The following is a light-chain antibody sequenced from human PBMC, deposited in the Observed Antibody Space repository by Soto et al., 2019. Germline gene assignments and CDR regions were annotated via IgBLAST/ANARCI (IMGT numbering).Light chain of an antibody. CDR2: DAS. CDR3: LQDYTYPLT. CDR1: QSISSW. Sequence: TQSPDTLSLTPGERATLSCRASQSISSWLAWYQQKPGKAPKLLIYDASSLESGVPSRFSGSGSGTDFTLTISSLQPDDFATYYCLQDYTYPLTFGQGTKVDIK. V-gene: IGKV1-5*01. J-gene: IGKJ1*01.